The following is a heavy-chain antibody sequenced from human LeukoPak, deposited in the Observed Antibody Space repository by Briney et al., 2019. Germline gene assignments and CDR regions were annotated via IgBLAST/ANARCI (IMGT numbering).Heavy chain of an antibody. D-gene: IGHD3-10*01. CDR3: ASSKNYYGSGSYYHFDY. J-gene: IGHJ4*02. V-gene: IGHV4-4*07. Sequence: SETLSLTCTVSGGSISSYYWSWIRQPAGKGLEWIGRIYTSGSTNYNPSLKSRVTMSVDTSKNQFSLRLSSVTAADTAVYYCASSKNYYGSGSYYHFDYWGQGTLVTVSS. CDR1: GGSISSYY. CDR2: IYTSGST.